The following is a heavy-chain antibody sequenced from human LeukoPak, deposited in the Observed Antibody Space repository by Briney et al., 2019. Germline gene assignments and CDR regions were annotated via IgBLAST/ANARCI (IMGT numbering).Heavy chain of an antibody. V-gene: IGHV3-74*01. Sequence: GGSLRLSCAASGFTFSSYWMHWVRQAPGKGLVWVSRINSDGSSTSYADSVKGRFTISRDNSKNTLYLQMNSLRAEDTATYYCAKGTTFRDYVGNGYFDYWGQGTLVTVSS. D-gene: IGHD4-23*01. CDR1: GFTFSSYW. J-gene: IGHJ4*02. CDR2: INSDGSST. CDR3: AKGTTFRDYVGNGYFDY.